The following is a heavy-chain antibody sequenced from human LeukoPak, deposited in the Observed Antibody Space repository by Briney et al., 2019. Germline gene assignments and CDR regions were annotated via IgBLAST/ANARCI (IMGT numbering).Heavy chain of an antibody. Sequence: AASVKVSCKASGYTFNSYYMHWARQAPGQGLEWMGIINPSGGSTSYAQKFQGRVTMTRDMSTSTVYMELSSLRSEDTAVYYCARDIYCSSTSCVEAYWGQGTLVTVSS. CDR1: GYTFNSYY. CDR3: ARDIYCSSTSCVEAY. D-gene: IGHD2-2*01. J-gene: IGHJ4*02. CDR2: INPSGGST. V-gene: IGHV1-46*02.